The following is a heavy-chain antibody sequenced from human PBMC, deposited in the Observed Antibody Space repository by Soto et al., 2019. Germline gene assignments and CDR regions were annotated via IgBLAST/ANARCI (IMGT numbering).Heavy chain of an antibody. D-gene: IGHD5-12*01. Sequence: LRLSCAASGFTFSSHEMNWVRQAPGKGLEWVSYISTSGSKIYYADSVEGRFTISRDNAKNSLYLQMNSLRAEDTAVYYCARRWLQLPDAFDIWGQGTMVTVSS. CDR1: GFTFSSHE. J-gene: IGHJ3*02. CDR2: ISTSGSKI. V-gene: IGHV3-48*03. CDR3: ARRWLQLPDAFDI.